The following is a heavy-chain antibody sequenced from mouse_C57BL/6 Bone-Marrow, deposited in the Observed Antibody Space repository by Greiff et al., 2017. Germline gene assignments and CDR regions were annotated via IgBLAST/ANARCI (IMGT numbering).Heavy chain of an antibody. Sequence: QVQLQQSGPELVKPGASVKISCKASGYAFSSSWMNWVKQRPGKGLEWIGRIYPGDGDTNYNGKFKGKATLTADKSSSTAYMQLSSLTSEDSSVYFCARSCYYGNSFAYWGQGTLVTVSA. CDR3: ARSCYYGNSFAY. V-gene: IGHV1-82*01. D-gene: IGHD2-1*01. CDR2: IYPGDGDT. J-gene: IGHJ3*01. CDR1: GYAFSSSW.